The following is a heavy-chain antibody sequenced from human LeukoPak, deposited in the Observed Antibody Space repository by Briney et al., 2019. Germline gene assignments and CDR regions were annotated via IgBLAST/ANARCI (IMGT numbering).Heavy chain of an antibody. CDR3: AKDGGTHFDH. CDR2: ISSSGTTI. D-gene: IGHD1-26*01. CDR1: GFTFRTSG. Sequence: GGSLRLSCEDSGFTFRTSGMNWVRQAPGKGLGWVSYISSSGTTISYAQSVKGRFTITRDNAQNSLTLHMNTLRADDTAVYYCAKDGGTHFDHWGQGTLVTVSS. V-gene: IGHV3-48*01. J-gene: IGHJ4*02.